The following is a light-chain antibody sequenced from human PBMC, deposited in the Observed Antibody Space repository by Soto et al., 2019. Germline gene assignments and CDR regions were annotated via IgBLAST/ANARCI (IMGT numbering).Light chain of an antibody. V-gene: IGKV1-39*01. CDR2: GAS. CDR3: QQYYSNPRT. CDR1: QSVSSY. Sequence: DIQMTQSQYSLSASQADRVTITCRASQSVSSYLDWYQHKPGKAPSLLIYGASTWQSGVPSRFSGSGSGTDFTLTISSLQPEDFAAYYCQQYYSNPRTFGQGTKVDI. J-gene: IGKJ1*01.